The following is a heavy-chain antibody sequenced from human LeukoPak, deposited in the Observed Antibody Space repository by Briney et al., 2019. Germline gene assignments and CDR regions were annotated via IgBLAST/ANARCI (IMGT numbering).Heavy chain of an antibody. Sequence: GGSLRLSCAASGFTFSSYGMHWVRQAPGKGLEWVSGISWNSGIIGYADSVKGRFTTSRDNAKNSLYLQMNSLRPEDTALYYCTKDSVAMVTTSDYWGQGTLVTVSS. J-gene: IGHJ4*02. D-gene: IGHD5-18*01. CDR1: GFTFSSYG. CDR2: ISWNSGII. V-gene: IGHV3-9*01. CDR3: TKDSVAMVTTSDY.